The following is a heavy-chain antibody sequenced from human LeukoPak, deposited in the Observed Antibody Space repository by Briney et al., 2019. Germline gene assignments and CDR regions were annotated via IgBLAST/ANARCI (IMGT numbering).Heavy chain of an antibody. CDR1: GVPISSYY. V-gene: IGHV4-59*01. Sequence: PSETLSLTCTVSGVPISSYYWSWIRQPPGKGLEWIGYIYYSGSTNYNPSLKSRVTISVDTSKNQFSLKLSSVTAADTAVYYCARDTGFRHGYYYYGMDVWGQGTTVTVSS. D-gene: IGHD1-14*01. CDR2: IYYSGST. J-gene: IGHJ6*02. CDR3: ARDTGFRHGYYYYGMDV.